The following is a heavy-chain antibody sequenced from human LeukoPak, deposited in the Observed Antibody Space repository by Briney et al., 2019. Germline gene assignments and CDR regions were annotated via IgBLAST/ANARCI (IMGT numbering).Heavy chain of an antibody. J-gene: IGHJ3*01. Sequence: ASVKVSCRASGYTFTNFGITWLRQASGQGLEWLGWTSPYNDKTSYAQKLQGRVTMTTDTSTSTAYMDLRSLTSDDTAVYYCARDSVSLVSYRAFDLWGQGTMVTVSS. D-gene: IGHD5/OR15-5a*01. CDR2: TSPYNDKT. V-gene: IGHV1-18*01. CDR3: ARDSVSLVSYRAFDL. CDR1: GYTFTNFG.